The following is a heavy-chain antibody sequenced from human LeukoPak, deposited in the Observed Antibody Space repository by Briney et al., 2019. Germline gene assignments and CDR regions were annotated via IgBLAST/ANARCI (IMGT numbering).Heavy chain of an antibody. CDR2: ISISCDDT. V-gene: IGHV3-23*01. D-gene: IGHD4-17*01. J-gene: IGHJ4*02. Sequence: GGSLRLSCAISGFSFSSHAMTLVRQAPGKGLEWLSAISISCDDTYYADSVKGRFTISRDNSKNTLYLQMNSLSADDTAMYYCANEIRPNDYWGQGTLVTVSS. CDR3: ANEIRPNDY. CDR1: GFSFSSHA.